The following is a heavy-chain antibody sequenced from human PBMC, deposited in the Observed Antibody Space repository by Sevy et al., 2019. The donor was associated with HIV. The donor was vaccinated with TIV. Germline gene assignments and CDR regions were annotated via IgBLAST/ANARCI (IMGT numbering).Heavy chain of an antibody. CDR2: IIKSGDRT. D-gene: IGHD1-26*01. V-gene: IGHV3-23*01. Sequence: GGSLRLSCAASGFTFSSHTMSWVRQAPGKGLEWVSAIIKSGDRTYYADSVKGRFTISRDNSKNTLYLQMNSLRAEDTAVYYCAKDQPGSGCAFDYWGQGTLVTVSS. CDR3: AKDQPGSGCAFDY. J-gene: IGHJ4*02. CDR1: GFTFSSHT.